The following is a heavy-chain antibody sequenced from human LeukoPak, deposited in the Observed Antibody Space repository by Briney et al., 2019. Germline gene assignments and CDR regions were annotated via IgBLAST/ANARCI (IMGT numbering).Heavy chain of an antibody. V-gene: IGHV3-33*07. CDR1: GFTFSSYG. D-gene: IGHD3-22*01. J-gene: IGHJ4*02. CDR3: ARGAPNYYYDSSTNFDY. CDR2: IWYDGSNK. Sequence: PGGSLRLSCAASGFTFSSYGMYWVRQAPGKGLEWVAVIWYDGSNKYYADSVKGRFTISRDNSKNTLYMQMNSLRAEDTAVYYCARGAPNYYYDSSTNFDYWGQGTLVTVSS.